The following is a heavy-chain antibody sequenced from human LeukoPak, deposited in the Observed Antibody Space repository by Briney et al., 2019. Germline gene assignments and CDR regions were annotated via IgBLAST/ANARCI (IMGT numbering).Heavy chain of an antibody. V-gene: IGHV3-9*01. D-gene: IGHD4-23*01. CDR3: ARVRSVGGNPHAFNI. CDR2: ITWNSRVK. CDR1: GFTFDNFA. J-gene: IGHJ3*02. Sequence: GGSLRLSCAASGFTFDNFAMHWVRQAPGKGLEWVSGITWNSRVKTYTPSVKGRFTISRDNAKNSLYLQMNSLRVEDTALYYCARVRSVGGNPHAFNIWSQGTMVTVSS.